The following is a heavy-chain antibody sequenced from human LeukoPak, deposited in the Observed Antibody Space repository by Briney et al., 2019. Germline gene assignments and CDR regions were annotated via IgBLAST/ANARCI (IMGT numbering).Heavy chain of an antibody. CDR2: IYSDNT. Sequence: GGSLRLSCTVSGFTVSTNSMSWVRQAPGKGLEWVPFIYSDNTHYSDSVKGRFTVSRDNAKNTLYLQMNSLRAEDTAVYYCARERKYDSNFDYWGQGTLVTVSS. V-gene: IGHV3-66*01. J-gene: IGHJ4*02. CDR3: ARERKYDSNFDY. D-gene: IGHD1-1*01. CDR1: GFTVSTNS.